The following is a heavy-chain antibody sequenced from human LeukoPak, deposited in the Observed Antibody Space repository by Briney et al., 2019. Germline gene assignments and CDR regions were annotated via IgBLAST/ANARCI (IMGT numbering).Heavy chain of an antibody. CDR3: ARGSWVRGGGRY. CDR2: ISSSGSTI. V-gene: IGHV3-48*03. CDR1: GFTFSSYE. D-gene: IGHD3-10*01. J-gene: IGHJ4*02. Sequence: GGSLRLSRAASGFTFSSYEMNWVRRAPGKGLEWVSYISSSGSTIYYADSVKGRFTISRDNAKNSLYLQMNSLRAEDTAVYYCARGSWVRGGGRYWGQGTLVTVSS.